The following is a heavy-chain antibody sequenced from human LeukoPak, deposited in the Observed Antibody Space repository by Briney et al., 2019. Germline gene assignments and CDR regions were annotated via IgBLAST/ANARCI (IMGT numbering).Heavy chain of an antibody. Sequence: ASVKVSCKASGYTFTTYGISWGRQAPGQGLEWMGWISAYNGNTNYAQKLQGRVTMTTDTSTSTAYMELRSLRSDDTAVYYCARDQSGVYSGSRDAFDIWGQGTMVTVSS. CDR3: ARDQSGVYSGSRDAFDI. CDR1: GYTFTTYG. CDR2: ISAYNGNT. J-gene: IGHJ3*02. D-gene: IGHD1-26*01. V-gene: IGHV1-18*01.